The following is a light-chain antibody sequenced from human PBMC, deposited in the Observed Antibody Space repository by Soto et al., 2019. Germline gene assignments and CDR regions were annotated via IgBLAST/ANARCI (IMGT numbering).Light chain of an antibody. CDR1: RSNIGTYT. CDR2: RNH. Sequence: QSVLTQSPSASATPGQRVTISCSRGRSNIGTYTVNWYQQLPGTAPTLLIFRNHQRPSGVPDRFSGSKSGTSASLAISGPQSEDEADYYCAAWDDSLRAVVFGGGTKLTVL. J-gene: IGLJ2*01. CDR3: AAWDDSLRAVV. V-gene: IGLV1-44*01.